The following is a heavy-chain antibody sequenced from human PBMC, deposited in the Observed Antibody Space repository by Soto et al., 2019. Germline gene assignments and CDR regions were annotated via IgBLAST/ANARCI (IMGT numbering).Heavy chain of an antibody. J-gene: IGHJ3*02. V-gene: IGHV4-34*01. Sequence: PSETLSLTCFVSGGSFSTYHYNWIRQSPGKGLEWIGEINHSGNNNYSPSLKSRVTMSLDASKNQFSLKLTSVTAADTAVYYCARGGSNDWQVAFDIWGQGTMVTVSS. CDR2: INHSGNN. CDR3: ARGGSNDWQVAFDI. CDR1: GGSFSTYH. D-gene: IGHD3-9*01.